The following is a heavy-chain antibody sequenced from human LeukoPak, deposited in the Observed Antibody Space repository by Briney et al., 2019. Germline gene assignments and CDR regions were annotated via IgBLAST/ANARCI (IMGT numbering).Heavy chain of an antibody. Sequence: SETLSLTCAVYGGSFSGYYWSWIRQPPGKGLEWIGEINHSGSTNYNPSLKSRVTISVDTSKNQFSLKLSSVTAADTAVYYCASLQDAIAVAGTVFDYWGLGTLVTVSS. CDR3: ASLQDAIAVAGTVFDY. V-gene: IGHV4-34*01. D-gene: IGHD6-19*01. CDR2: INHSGST. CDR1: GGSFSGYY. J-gene: IGHJ4*02.